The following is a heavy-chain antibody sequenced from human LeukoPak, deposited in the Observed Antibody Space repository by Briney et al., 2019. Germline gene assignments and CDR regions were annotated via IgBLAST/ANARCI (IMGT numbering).Heavy chain of an antibody. Sequence: SQTLSLTRTVPGGSISRGDYYWSWIRHPPGKGLEWIGYIYYSGSANYNPSLKSRVTISVDTTTNQFALKLTSVTAADTAVYYCARHGTMIVGTFDYWGQGSLVTVSS. D-gene: IGHD3/OR15-3a*01. J-gene: IGHJ4*02. V-gene: IGHV4-61*08. CDR2: IYYSGSA. CDR3: ARHGTMIVGTFDY. CDR1: GGSISRGDYY.